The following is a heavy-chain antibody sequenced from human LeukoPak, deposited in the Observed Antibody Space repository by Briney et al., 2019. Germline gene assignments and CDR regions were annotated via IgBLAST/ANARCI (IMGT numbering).Heavy chain of an antibody. V-gene: IGHV3-30*03. CDR3: ARDNVWGSYRYTDYFDY. CDR2: ISYDGSNK. J-gene: IGHJ4*02. CDR1: GFTFSSYG. Sequence: GGSLRLSCAASGFTFSSYGMHWVRQAPGKGLEWVAVISYDGSNKYYADSVKGRFTISRDNSKNTLYLQMNSLRAEDTAVYYCARDNVWGSYRYTDYFDYWGQGTLVTVSS. D-gene: IGHD3-16*02.